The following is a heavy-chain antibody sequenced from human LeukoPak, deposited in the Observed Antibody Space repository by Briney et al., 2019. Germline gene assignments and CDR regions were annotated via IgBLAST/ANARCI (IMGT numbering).Heavy chain of an antibody. Sequence: PGGSLRLSCAASGFTFSSYAMSWVRQAPGKRLEWVSTISGTDDYIYYADSVKGRFTISRDDSKNTLYLQMNSLRDEDTAIYYCASDYPFFYYYFYVWGKGATVTVSS. D-gene: IGHD4-11*01. J-gene: IGHJ6*03. V-gene: IGHV3-23*01. CDR1: GFTFSSYA. CDR3: ASDYPFFYYYFYV. CDR2: ISGTDDYI.